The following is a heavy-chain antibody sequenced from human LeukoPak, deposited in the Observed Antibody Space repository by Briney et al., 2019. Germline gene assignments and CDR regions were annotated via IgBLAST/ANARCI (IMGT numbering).Heavy chain of an antibody. Sequence: GASVKVSCKASGYTFTSYDINWVRQATGQGLEWMGWMNPNSGNTGYAQKFQGRVTITRNTSISTAYMELSSLRSEDTAVYYCARAPHDYSNYYYYYYYMDVWGKGTTVTVSS. V-gene: IGHV1-8*03. CDR2: MNPNSGNT. CDR3: ARAPHDYSNYYYYYYYMDV. CDR1: GYTFTSYD. D-gene: IGHD4-11*01. J-gene: IGHJ6*03.